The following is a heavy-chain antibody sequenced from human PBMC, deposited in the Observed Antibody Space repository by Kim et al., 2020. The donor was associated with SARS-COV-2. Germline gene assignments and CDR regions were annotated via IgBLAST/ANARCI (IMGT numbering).Heavy chain of an antibody. V-gene: IGHV3-72*01. Sequence: GGSRRLSCAASGFTFSDHYMDWVRQAPGKGLEWVGRSRNKANRYTTEYGASVKGRFTISRDDSKNLLYLQMNSLKTEDTAMYYCTRSYSDYDLGYWGQGTLVTVSS. CDR3: TRSYSDYDLGY. J-gene: IGHJ4*02. CDR1: GFTFSDHY. D-gene: IGHD5-12*01. CDR2: SRNKANRYTT.